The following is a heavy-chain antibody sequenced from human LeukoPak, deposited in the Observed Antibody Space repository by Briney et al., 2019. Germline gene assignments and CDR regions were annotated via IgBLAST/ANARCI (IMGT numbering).Heavy chain of an antibody. J-gene: IGHJ4*02. CDR3: ARAYNWNLDY. D-gene: IGHD1-1*01. V-gene: IGHV6-1*01. Sequence: SQTLSLTCAISGDSVSSNSVAWNWIRHSPSRGLEWLGRTYYRSKWYSEYAVSVKSRITINPDTSKNQFSLQLDSVTPEDTAVYYCARAYNWNLDYWGQGALVTVSS. CDR2: TYYRSKWYS. CDR1: GDSVSSNSVA.